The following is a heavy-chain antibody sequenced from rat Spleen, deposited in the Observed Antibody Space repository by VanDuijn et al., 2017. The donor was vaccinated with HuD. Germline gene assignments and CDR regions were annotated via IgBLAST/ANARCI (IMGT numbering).Heavy chain of an antibody. J-gene: IGHJ2*01. Sequence: EVQLVESGGGLFQPGRSLKLSCAASGFIFSTYGMAWVRQTPTKGLEWVASITTGSRNTYYRDSVKGRFTISRDNAKSSLYLQMNSLKSEDTATYYCARGEDNNYYFDYWGQGVMVTVSS. D-gene: IGHD1-10*01. V-gene: IGHV5S13*01. CDR3: ARGEDNNYYFDY. CDR2: ITTGSRNT. CDR1: GFIFSTYG.